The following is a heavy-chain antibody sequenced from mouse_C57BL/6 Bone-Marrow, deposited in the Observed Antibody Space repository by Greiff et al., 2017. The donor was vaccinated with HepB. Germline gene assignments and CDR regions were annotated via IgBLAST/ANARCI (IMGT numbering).Heavy chain of an antibody. V-gene: IGHV1-55*01. J-gene: IGHJ1*03. D-gene: IGHD1-1*01. CDR3: ARCLYYYGSSYWYFDV. Sequence: QVQLQQPGAELVKPGASVKMSCKASGYTFTSYGITWVKQRPGQGLEWIGDIYPGSGSTNYNEKFKSKATLTVDTSSSTAYMQLSSLTSEDSAVYYCARCLYYYGSSYWYFDVWGTGTTVTVSS. CDR1: GYTFTSYG. CDR2: IYPGSGST.